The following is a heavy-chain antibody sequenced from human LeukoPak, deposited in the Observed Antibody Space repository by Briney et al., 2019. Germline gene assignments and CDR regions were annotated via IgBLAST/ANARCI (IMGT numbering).Heavy chain of an antibody. CDR2: GYRETNT. Sequence: GGSLRLSCTASGLTVSNNYMRGVRQAPGRGLEGVSVGYRETNTNYADSVKGRFTISRDTSQNTLYLQMNSLRAEDTAVYYCVRKNRDFNAAFDIWGQGTVVTVSA. D-gene: IGHD1-14*01. J-gene: IGHJ3*02. CDR1: GLTVSNNY. V-gene: IGHV3-53*01. CDR3: VRKNRDFNAAFDI.